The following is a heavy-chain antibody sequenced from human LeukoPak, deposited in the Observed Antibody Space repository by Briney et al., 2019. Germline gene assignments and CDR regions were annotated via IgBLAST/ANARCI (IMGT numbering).Heavy chain of an antibody. V-gene: IGHV1-2*02. D-gene: IGHD1-26*01. CDR1: GYTFSGYY. CDR3: ARDETVGALDY. J-gene: IGHJ4*02. CDR2: INLNSGGT. Sequence: ASVKVSCKASGYTFSGYYMHWVRQAPGQGLEWMGWINLNSGGTNYAQRFQGRVTMTRDTSISTAYMELSRLRSDDTAVYYCARDETVGALDYWGQGTLVTVSS.